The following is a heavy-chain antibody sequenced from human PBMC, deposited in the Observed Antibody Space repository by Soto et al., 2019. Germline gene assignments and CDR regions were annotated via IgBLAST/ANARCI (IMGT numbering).Heavy chain of an antibody. CDR2: ISGSGGST. CDR3: AKKVDSSSSYYFDY. J-gene: IGHJ4*02. CDR1: TFTFSSYS. D-gene: IGHD6-13*01. V-gene: IGHV3-23*01. Sequence: GGSLRLSCAASTFTFSSYSMSWVRQAPGKGLEWVSAISGSGGSTFYADSVKGRFTISRDNSKNALYLQMNSLRAEDTAVYYCAKKVDSSSSYYFDYWGQGTLVTVSS.